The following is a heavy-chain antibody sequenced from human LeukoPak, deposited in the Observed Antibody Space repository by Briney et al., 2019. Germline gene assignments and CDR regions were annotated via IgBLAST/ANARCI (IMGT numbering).Heavy chain of an antibody. J-gene: IGHJ4*02. V-gene: IGHV3-48*01. Sequence: GGSLRLSCAASGLTFSSYEMNWVRQAPGKGLEWVSYISSSSSTIYYADSVKGRFTISRDNAKNSLYLQMNSLRAEDTAVYYCARGRSSGKEGTVDYWGQGTLVTVSS. CDR1: GLTFSSYE. D-gene: IGHD6-19*01. CDR2: ISSSSSTI. CDR3: ARGRSSGKEGTVDY.